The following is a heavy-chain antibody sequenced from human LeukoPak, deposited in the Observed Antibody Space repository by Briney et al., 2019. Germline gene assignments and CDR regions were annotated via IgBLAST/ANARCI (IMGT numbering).Heavy chain of an antibody. Sequence: LSGGSLRLSCAASGFTFSSYAMSWVRQAPGKGLEWVSAISGSGGSTYYADSVKGRFTISRDNSKNTLYLQMNSLRAEDTAVYYCAKSAAAGNYYYYGMDVWGKGTTVTVSS. D-gene: IGHD6-13*01. CDR3: AKSAAAGNYYYYGMDV. CDR1: GFTFSSYA. V-gene: IGHV3-23*01. J-gene: IGHJ6*04. CDR2: ISGSGGST.